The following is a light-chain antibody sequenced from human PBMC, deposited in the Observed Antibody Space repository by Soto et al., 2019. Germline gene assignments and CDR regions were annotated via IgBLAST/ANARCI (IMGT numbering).Light chain of an antibody. CDR1: SSDVGGYNY. CDR3: CSYAGDYTFV. J-gene: IGLJ1*01. V-gene: IGLV2-11*01. CDR2: DVK. Sequence: QSALTQPRSVSGSPGQSVTLSCTGTSSDVGGYNYVTWYQQYPGKAPEVMIYDVKTRPSGVPDRFSGSKSGNTASLTISGLQAEDEADYYCCSYAGDYTFVFGTGTKVTVL.